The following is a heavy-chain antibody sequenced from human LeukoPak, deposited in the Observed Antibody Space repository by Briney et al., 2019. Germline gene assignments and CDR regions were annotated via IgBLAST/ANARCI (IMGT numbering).Heavy chain of an antibody. V-gene: IGHV3-7*01. CDR3: TRDRQGPRLYEMDI. Sequence: PGGSLRLSCAASGFTFSDLHIDWVRQAPGKGPEWVANIKVDGSEVYYVDSVKGRFTISRDNAKNSLYLQMNSLRAEDTAVYYCTRDRQGPRLYEMDIWGQGTTVTVSS. D-gene: IGHD2-8*01. CDR2: IKVDGSEV. CDR1: GFTFSDLH. J-gene: IGHJ6*02.